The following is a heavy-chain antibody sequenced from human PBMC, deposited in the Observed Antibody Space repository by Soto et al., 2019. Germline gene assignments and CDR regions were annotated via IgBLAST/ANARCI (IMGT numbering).Heavy chain of an antibody. D-gene: IGHD5-12*01. V-gene: IGHV3-33*01. J-gene: IGHJ4*02. CDR2: IWYDGSNK. Sequence: GGSLRLSCAASGFTFSSYGMHWVRQAPGKGLEWVAVIWYDGSNKYYADSVKGRFTISRDNSKNTLYLQMNSLRAEDTAVYYCVRETGGYDVFDYWGQGALVTVSS. CDR1: GFTFSSYG. CDR3: VRETGGYDVFDY.